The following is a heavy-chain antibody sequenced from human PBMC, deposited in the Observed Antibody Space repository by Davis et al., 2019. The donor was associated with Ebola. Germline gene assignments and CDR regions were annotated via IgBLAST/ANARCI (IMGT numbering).Heavy chain of an antibody. D-gene: IGHD2-2*01. CDR1: GGSTISSSYY. V-gene: IGHV4-39*07. CDR2: IYYSGST. Sequence: PSETLSLTCTVSGGSTISSSYYWGWVRQPPGKGLEWIGSIYYSGSTYYNPSLKSRVTISVDTSKNQFSLKLSSVTAADTAVYYCASIVVVPAVQLSFDYWGQGTLVTVSS. CDR3: ASIVVVPAVQLSFDY. J-gene: IGHJ4*02.